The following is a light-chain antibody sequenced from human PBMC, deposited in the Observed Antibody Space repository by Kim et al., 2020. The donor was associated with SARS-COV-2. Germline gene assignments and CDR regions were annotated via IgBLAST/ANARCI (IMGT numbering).Light chain of an antibody. CDR3: QSYDSSLSGSYV. CDR1: SSNIGAVYD. V-gene: IGLV1-40*01. J-gene: IGLJ1*01. Sequence: VTISCPGSSSNIGAVYDVHWYQQLPGTAPKLLIYGNSNRPSGVPDRFSGSKSGTSASLAITGLQAEDEADYYCQSYDSSLSGSYVFGTGTKVTVL. CDR2: GNS.